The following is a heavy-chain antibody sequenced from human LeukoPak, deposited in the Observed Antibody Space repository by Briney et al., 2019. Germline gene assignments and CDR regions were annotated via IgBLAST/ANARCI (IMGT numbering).Heavy chain of an antibody. Sequence: PGGSLRLSCAASGFTFSSYGMHWGRQAPGKGLEWVAVIWYDGSNKYYADSVKGRFTISRDNSKNTLYLQMNSLRAEDTAIYYCVRGCSDTCYRFDYWGQGTLVTVSS. CDR3: VRGCSDTCYRFDY. D-gene: IGHD2-15*01. CDR2: IWYDGSNK. V-gene: IGHV3-33*01. J-gene: IGHJ4*02. CDR1: GFTFSSYG.